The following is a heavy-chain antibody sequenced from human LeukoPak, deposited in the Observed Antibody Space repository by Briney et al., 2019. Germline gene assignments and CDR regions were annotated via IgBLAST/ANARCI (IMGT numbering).Heavy chain of an antibody. J-gene: IGHJ4*02. CDR1: GYDFISSW. D-gene: IGHD3-22*01. CDR2: IFPGDSDV. V-gene: IGHV5-51*01. Sequence: GESLKISCKVSGYDFISSWIGWVRQVPGKGLEWMGLIFPGDSDVRYSPSFQGQVTMSTDRSTSTAFLQWSSLKESDSAIYYCTRQLSYYYDGSVYQYRDYWGQGTLVTVSS. CDR3: TRQLSYYYDGSVYQYRDY.